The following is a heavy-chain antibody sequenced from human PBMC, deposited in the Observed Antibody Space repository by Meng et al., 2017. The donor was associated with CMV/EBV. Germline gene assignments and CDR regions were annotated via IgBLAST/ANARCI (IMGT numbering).Heavy chain of an antibody. J-gene: IGHJ4*02. CDR2: IYYSGST. CDR1: YY. CDR3: ARVSRGRASYYYDSRGRPMGFDY. D-gene: IGHD3-22*01. V-gene: IGHV4-59*01. Sequence: YYWSWIRQPPGKGLEWIGYIYYSGSTNYNPSLKSRVTISGDTSKNQFSLKLSSVTAADTAVYYCARVSRGRASYYYDSRGRPMGFDYWGQGTLVTVSS.